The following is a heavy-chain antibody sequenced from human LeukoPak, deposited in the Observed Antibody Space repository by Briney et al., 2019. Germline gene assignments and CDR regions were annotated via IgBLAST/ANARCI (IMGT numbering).Heavy chain of an antibody. J-gene: IGHJ4*02. CDR1: GYTFTSYY. CDR3: ARGFGRGYYGSGSYYRWDFDY. D-gene: IGHD3-10*01. V-gene: IGHV1-2*06. Sequence: ASVKVSCKASGYTFTSYYMHWVRQAPGQGLEWMGRINPNSGGTNYAQKFQGGVTMTRGTSISTAYMELSRLRSDDTAVYYCARGFGRGYYGSGSYYRWDFDYWGQGTLVTVSS. CDR2: INPNSGGT.